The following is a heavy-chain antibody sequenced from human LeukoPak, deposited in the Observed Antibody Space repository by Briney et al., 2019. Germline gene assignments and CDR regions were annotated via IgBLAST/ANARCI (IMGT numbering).Heavy chain of an antibody. CDR3: AGLSKGGYAYGA. J-gene: IGHJ5*02. D-gene: IGHD5-12*01. V-gene: IGHV5-51*01. CDR2: IHPGDSDT. Sequence: GESLKISCKGSGFTFTNHWIGWVRYMPGKGLEWMGIIHPGDSDTRYGPSFQGQVTISADKSISTAYLQWNSLRASDTAIYYCAGLSKGGYAYGAWGQGTLVTVSS. CDR1: GFTFTNHW.